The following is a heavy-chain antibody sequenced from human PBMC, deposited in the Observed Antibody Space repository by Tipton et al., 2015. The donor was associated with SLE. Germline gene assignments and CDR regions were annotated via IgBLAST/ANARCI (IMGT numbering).Heavy chain of an antibody. CDR2: ISGSGGST. Sequence: SLRLSCAASGFTFDDYAMRWVRQAPGKGLEWVSAISGSGGSTYYADSVKGRFTISRDNSKNTLYLQINSLRAEDTAVYYCARAGGIAARPGAFDIWGQGTMVTVSS. J-gene: IGHJ3*02. V-gene: IGHV3-23*01. D-gene: IGHD6-6*01. CDR3: ARAGGIAARPGAFDI. CDR1: GFTFDDYA.